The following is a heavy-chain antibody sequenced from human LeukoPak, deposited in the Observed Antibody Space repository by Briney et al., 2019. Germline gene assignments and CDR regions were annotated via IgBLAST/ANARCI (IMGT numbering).Heavy chain of an antibody. V-gene: IGHV1-2*02. CDR1: GYTFTGYY. CDR2: INPNSGGT. CDR3: ARVGPPFSLRFLEWYLD. D-gene: IGHD3-3*01. J-gene: IGHJ4*02. Sequence: ASVKVSCKASGYTFTGYYMHWVRQAPGQGLEWMGWINPNSGGTNYAQKFQGRVTMTRDTSISTAYMELSRLRSDDTAVYYCARVGPPFSLRFLEWYLDWGQGTLVTVSS.